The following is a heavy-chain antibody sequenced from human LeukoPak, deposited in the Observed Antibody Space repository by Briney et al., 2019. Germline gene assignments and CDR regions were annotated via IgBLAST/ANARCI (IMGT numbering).Heavy chain of an antibody. CDR3: ATKQWLAPPPDS. CDR1: GFTLSKYW. CDR2: INTDGTDT. D-gene: IGHD6-19*01. Sequence: RPGRSLRLSCAASGFTLSKYWMVWVSQAPGKGLESASRINTDGTDTTYADSVKGRISVSRDNADNTMFLQMNSVRDENTAVYYCATKQWLAPPPDSWGQGTPVTVSS. J-gene: IGHJ4*02. V-gene: IGHV3-74*01.